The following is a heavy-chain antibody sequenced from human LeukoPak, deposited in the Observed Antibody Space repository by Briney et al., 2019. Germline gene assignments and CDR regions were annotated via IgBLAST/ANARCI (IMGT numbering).Heavy chain of an antibody. CDR3: ARHNQYQLPYLDY. CDR1: GGSISSSSYY. CDR2: IYYSGST. D-gene: IGHD2-2*01. Sequence: PSETLSLTCTVSGGSISSSSYYWGWIRQPPGKGLEWIGSIYYSGSTYYNPSLKSRVTISVDTSKNQFSLKLSSVTAADTAVYYCARHNQYQLPYLDYWGQGTLVTVSS. J-gene: IGHJ4*02. V-gene: IGHV4-39*01.